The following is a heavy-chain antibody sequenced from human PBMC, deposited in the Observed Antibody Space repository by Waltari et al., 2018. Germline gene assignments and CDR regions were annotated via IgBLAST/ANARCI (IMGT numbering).Heavy chain of an antibody. CDR1: GYTFTRYY. Sequence: QVQLVQSGAEVKKPGASVKVSCKASGYTFTRYYMQWVQQAPGQGLEWMGIINPSGGSTSYAQKFQGRVTMTRDTSTSTVYMELSSLRSEDTAVYYCARDLSGRPPQVWGQGTLVTVSS. J-gene: IGHJ4*02. D-gene: IGHD3-10*01. V-gene: IGHV1-46*01. CDR3: ARDLSGRPPQV. CDR2: INPSGGST.